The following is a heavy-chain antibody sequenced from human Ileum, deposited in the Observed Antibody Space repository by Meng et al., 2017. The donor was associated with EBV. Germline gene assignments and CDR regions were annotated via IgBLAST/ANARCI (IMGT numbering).Heavy chain of an antibody. D-gene: IGHD4-17*01. V-gene: IGHV4-39*06. CDR1: GGSISTGNFH. CDR2: IYYRGNT. CDR3: ASAYDYGDYEAFAY. Sequence: RLQLHESGPGLGKPSETLSLTCTVSGGSISTGNFHWGLIRQSPGKALECIGTIYYRGNTFYNPSLKSRLTISIDTSKNEFSLTLRSVTAADTALYYCASAYDYGDYEAFAYWGPGSLVTVSS. J-gene: IGHJ4*02.